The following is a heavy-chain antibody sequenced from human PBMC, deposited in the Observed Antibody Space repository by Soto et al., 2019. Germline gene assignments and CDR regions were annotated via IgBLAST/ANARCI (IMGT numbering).Heavy chain of an antibody. Sequence: GASVKVSCKASGGTFSSYAISWVRQAPGQGLEWMGGIIPIFGTANYAQKFQGRVTITADESTSTAYMELSSLRSEDTAVYYCARVGYYDSTPFDYWGQGTLVTVSS. J-gene: IGHJ4*02. CDR1: GGTFSSYA. CDR3: ARVGYYDSTPFDY. D-gene: IGHD3-3*01. V-gene: IGHV1-69*13. CDR2: IIPIFGTA.